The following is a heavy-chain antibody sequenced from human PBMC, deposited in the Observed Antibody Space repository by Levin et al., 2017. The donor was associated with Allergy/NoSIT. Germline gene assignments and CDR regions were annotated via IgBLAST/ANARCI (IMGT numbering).Heavy chain of an antibody. V-gene: IGHV3-21*01. D-gene: IGHD3-22*01. CDR2: ISAGGNYI. J-gene: IGHJ6*02. Sequence: GESLKISCAASGILFSSYDMNWVRQAPGKGLEWVSSISAGGNYIYYADSANGRFTISIDNAKNSLFLQMNSLRAEATAVYYCASWAMYHYDRSAFDYFYYAMDVWGQGNTVTVSS. CDR3: ASWAMYHYDRSAFDYFYYAMDV. CDR1: GILFSSYD.